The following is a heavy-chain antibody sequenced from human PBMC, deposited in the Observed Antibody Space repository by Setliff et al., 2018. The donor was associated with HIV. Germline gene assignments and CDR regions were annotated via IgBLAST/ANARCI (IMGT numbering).Heavy chain of an antibody. Sequence: ASETLSLTCAVYGGSLSGYYWSWIRQPPGKGLEWIGEINHSGSTNYNPSLKSRVTISVDTSKNQFSLKLSSVTAADTAVYYCARVAGTSYYYMDVWGKGTTVTVSS. CDR2: INHSGST. J-gene: IGHJ6*03. V-gene: IGHV4-34*01. D-gene: IGHD6-19*01. CDR3: ARVAGTSYYYMDV. CDR1: GGSLSGYY.